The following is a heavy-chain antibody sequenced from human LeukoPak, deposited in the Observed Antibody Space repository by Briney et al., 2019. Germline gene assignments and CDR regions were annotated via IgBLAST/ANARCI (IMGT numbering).Heavy chain of an antibody. D-gene: IGHD6-6*01. CDR3: ARIGYSSSSLDY. Sequence: GGSLRLSCAASGFTFNNYWMTWVRQAPGKGLEWVANTNQDGSAKYYMDSVKGRFTISRDHAKNSLYLQLNSLRAEDTAVFYCARIGYSSSSLDYWGQGALVTVSS. CDR1: GFTFNNYW. V-gene: IGHV3-7*01. J-gene: IGHJ4*02. CDR2: TNQDGSAK.